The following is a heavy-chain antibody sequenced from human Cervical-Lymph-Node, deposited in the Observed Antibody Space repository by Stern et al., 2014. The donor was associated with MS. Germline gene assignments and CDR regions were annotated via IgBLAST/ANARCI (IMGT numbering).Heavy chain of an antibody. V-gene: IGHV1-46*03. Sequence: DQLVESGAEVKKPGASVKVSCKASEYTFTYFFMHWVRQAPRQGLEGMGVINPSGGFTTYAQKFQGRVTMTRDTSTSTVYMELTSLTSEDTAVYYCASARNTAFDIWGQGTLVTVSS. J-gene: IGHJ3*02. CDR1: EYTFTYFF. CDR3: ASARNTAFDI. CDR2: INPSGGFT.